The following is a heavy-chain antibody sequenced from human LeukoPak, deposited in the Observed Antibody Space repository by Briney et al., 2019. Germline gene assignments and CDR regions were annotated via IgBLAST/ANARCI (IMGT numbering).Heavy chain of an antibody. CDR2: IYPGDSDT. Sequence: GESLKISCKGSGYNFTSYWIGGVRQMPGKGLEWMGIIYPGDSDTRYRPSFQGQVTISADKSISTAYLQWSSLKASDTAMYYCARHGALLWFGELLSGWFDPWGQGTLVTVSS. D-gene: IGHD3-10*01. CDR1: GYNFTSYW. J-gene: IGHJ5*02. V-gene: IGHV5-51*01. CDR3: ARHGALLWFGELLSGWFDP.